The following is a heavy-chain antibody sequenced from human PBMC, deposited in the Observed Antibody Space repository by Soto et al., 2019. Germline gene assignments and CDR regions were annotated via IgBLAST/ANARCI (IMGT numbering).Heavy chain of an antibody. J-gene: IGHJ5*02. CDR2: IYPGDSET. D-gene: IGHD6-13*01. CDR3: ARDGRSWANWFDP. V-gene: IGHV5-51*01. Sequence: GESLKISCKGSGYNFTTYWIGWVRQMPGKGLEWIGIIYPGDSETKYSPSFQGQVTISADKSISTAYLQWTSLKASDTAMYYCARDGRSWANWFDPWGQGTLVTVSS. CDR1: GYNFTTYW.